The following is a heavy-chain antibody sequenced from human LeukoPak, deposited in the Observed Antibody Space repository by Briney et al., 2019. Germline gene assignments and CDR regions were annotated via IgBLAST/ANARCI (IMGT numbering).Heavy chain of an antibody. CDR1: GFTFSSYA. Sequence: GGSLRLSCAASGFTFSSYAMSWVRQAPGKGLEWVSAISGSGGSTYYADSVKGRFTISRDNSKNTLYLQMNSLRAEDTAVYYCAKSVSRITIFGVVIGYLDYWGQGTLVTVSS. D-gene: IGHD3-3*01. V-gene: IGHV3-23*01. J-gene: IGHJ4*02. CDR2: ISGSGGST. CDR3: AKSVSRITIFGVVIGYLDY.